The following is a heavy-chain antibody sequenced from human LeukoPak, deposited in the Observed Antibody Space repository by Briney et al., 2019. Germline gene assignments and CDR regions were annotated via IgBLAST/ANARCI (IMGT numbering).Heavy chain of an antibody. CDR1: GFTLSSYA. CDR2: ISGSGGST. Sequence: GGSLRLSCAASGFTLSSYAMSWVRQAPGKGLEWVSAISGSGGSTYYADSVKGRFTISRDNSKNTLYLQMNSLRAEDTAVYYCAKTYGDYESFDYWGQGTLVTVSS. D-gene: IGHD4-17*01. J-gene: IGHJ4*02. V-gene: IGHV3-23*01. CDR3: AKTYGDYESFDY.